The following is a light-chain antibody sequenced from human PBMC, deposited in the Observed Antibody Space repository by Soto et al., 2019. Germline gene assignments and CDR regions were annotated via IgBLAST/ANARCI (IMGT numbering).Light chain of an antibody. V-gene: IGKV1-9*01. Sequence: IQLNQSPSSLSASVGDRVTITCRASQGFNSYLAWYQQKPGKAPKLLIYAASTLQSGVPSRFSGSRSGTDFTLTISSLQPEDFATYYCQQLNSYPSSTFGGGTKVDIK. CDR1: QGFNSY. CDR2: AAS. CDR3: QQLNSYPSST. J-gene: IGKJ4*01.